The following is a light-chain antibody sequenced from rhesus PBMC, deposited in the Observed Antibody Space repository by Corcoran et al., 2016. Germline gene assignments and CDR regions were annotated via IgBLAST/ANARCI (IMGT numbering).Light chain of an antibody. J-gene: IGLJ1*01. CDR3: SSYVSSSTYI. CDR2: EDS. Sequence: QAAPTQSPSVSGYTGQSVPISCTRTRSDIGGYTRVSWYQQHPGKAPKLRIYEDSKRPSGVSDRFSGSKSGNTASLTISGLQAEDEADYYCSSYVSSSTYIFGAGTRLTVL. CDR1: RSDIGGYTR. V-gene: IGLV2-13*03.